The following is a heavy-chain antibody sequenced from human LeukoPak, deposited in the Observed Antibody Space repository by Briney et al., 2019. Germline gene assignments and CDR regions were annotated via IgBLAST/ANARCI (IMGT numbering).Heavy chain of an antibody. CDR1: GFTFSSYS. D-gene: IGHD6-13*01. J-gene: IGHJ4*02. Sequence: GGCLRLSCAASGFTFSSYSMNWVHQAPGKGLERVSSISSSSSYIYYADSVKGRFTISRDNAKNSLYLQMNSLRAEDTAVYYCASAVIAAAGTSDYWGQGTLVTISS. CDR2: ISSSSSYI. V-gene: IGHV3-21*01. CDR3: ASAVIAAAGTSDY.